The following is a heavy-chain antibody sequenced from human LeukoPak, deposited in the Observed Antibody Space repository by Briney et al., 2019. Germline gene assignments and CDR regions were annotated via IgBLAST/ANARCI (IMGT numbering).Heavy chain of an antibody. Sequence: GGSLRLSCAASGFSFSSHAMHWVRQAPGKGLEWVAFISYDATYKNYGESVKGRFSISRDNSQNTLSLQMNSLRTEDTAVYYCVGEVGPRDFGNWGQGTMVTVSS. CDR2: ISYDATYK. CDR3: VGEVGPRDFGN. D-gene: IGHD1-26*01. J-gene: IGHJ4*02. CDR1: GFSFSSHA. V-gene: IGHV3-30*04.